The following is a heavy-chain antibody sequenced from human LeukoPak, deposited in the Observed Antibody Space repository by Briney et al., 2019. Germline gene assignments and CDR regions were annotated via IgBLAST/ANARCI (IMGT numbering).Heavy chain of an antibody. Sequence: GGSLRLSCAASGFTFSDYYMSWIRQAPGKGLEWVAVISYDGSNKYYADSVKGRFTISRDNSKNTLYLQMNSLRAEDTAVYYCAKEITSIVGAKGYFDYWGQGTLVTVSS. CDR1: GFTFSDYY. CDR3: AKEITSIVGAKGYFDY. CDR2: ISYDGSNK. J-gene: IGHJ4*02. D-gene: IGHD1-26*01. V-gene: IGHV3-30*18.